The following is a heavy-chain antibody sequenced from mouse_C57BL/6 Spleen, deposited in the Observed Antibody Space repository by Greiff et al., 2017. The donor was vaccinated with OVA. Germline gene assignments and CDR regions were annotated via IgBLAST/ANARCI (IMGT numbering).Heavy chain of an antibody. Sequence: EVKLMESGGGLVKPGGSLKLSCAASGFTFSSYAMSWVRQTPEKRLEWVATISDGGSYTYYPDNVKGRFTISRDNAKNNLYLQMSHLKSEDTAMYYCARDGIYYYGSSYGYFDYWGQGTTLTVSS. D-gene: IGHD1-1*01. V-gene: IGHV5-4*01. J-gene: IGHJ2*01. CDR3: ARDGIYYYGSSYGYFDY. CDR1: GFTFSSYA. CDR2: ISDGGSYT.